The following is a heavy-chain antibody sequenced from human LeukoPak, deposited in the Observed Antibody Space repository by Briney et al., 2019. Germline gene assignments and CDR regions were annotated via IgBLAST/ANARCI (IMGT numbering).Heavy chain of an antibody. CDR1: GFTFSSNS. J-gene: IGHJ4*02. Sequence: GGSLRLSCAASGFTFSSNSMTWVRQTPGKGLEWVSGVSGSGDSTFYADSVKGRFTISRDNSRNTLYLQMSSLRPEDTAVYYCTKWSGFGDDWGQGTLVTDSS. V-gene: IGHV3-23*01. CDR3: TKWSGFGDD. D-gene: IGHD3-10*01. CDR2: VSGSGDST.